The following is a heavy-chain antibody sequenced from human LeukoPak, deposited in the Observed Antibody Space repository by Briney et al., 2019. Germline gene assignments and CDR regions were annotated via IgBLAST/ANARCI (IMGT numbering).Heavy chain of an antibody. CDR2: ISGSGGST. Sequence: GGSLRLSCAASGFTFSSYGMSWVRQAPGKGLEWVSAISGSGGSTYYADSVKGRFTISRDNSKNTLYLQMNSLRAEDTAVYYCARRDVYGFDYWGQGTLVTVSS. CDR3: ARRDVYGFDY. D-gene: IGHD3-10*01. CDR1: GFTFSSYG. J-gene: IGHJ4*02. V-gene: IGHV3-23*01.